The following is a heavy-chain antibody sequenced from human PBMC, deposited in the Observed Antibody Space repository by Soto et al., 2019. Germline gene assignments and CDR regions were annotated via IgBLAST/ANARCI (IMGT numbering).Heavy chain of an antibody. CDR3: AMAVTTSNYFDY. CDR2: IYHSGST. D-gene: IGHD4-17*01. CDR1: GYSISSSYY. Sequence: SETLSLTCAVSGYSISSSYYWGWIRQPPGKGLEWIGTIYHSGSTYYNPSLKSRLTISVDTSNNRFSLKLRSVTAADTAVYYCAMAVTTSNYFDYWGQGTLVTVSS. J-gene: IGHJ4*02. V-gene: IGHV4-38-2*01.